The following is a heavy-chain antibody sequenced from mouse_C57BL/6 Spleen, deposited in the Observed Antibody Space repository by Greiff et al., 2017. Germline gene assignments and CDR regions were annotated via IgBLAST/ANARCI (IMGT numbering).Heavy chain of an antibody. CDR2: ISDGGSYT. J-gene: IGHJ3*01. D-gene: IGHD2-5*01. V-gene: IGHV5-4*01. CDR1: GFTFSSYA. Sequence: EAQLVESGGGLVKPGGSLKLSCAASGFTFSSYAMSWVRQTPEKRLEWVATISDGGSYTYYPDNVKGRFTISRDNAKNNLYLQMSHLKSEDTAMYYCARVYYSNSFAYWGQGTLVTVSA. CDR3: ARVYYSNSFAY.